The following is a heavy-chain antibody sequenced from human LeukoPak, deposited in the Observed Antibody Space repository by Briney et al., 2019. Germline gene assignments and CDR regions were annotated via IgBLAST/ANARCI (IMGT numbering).Heavy chain of an antibody. CDR2: IKQDGSEK. CDR3: AKGGRGNGEVY. J-gene: IGHJ4*02. D-gene: IGHD2-8*01. V-gene: IGHV3-7*01. CDR1: GFTISSYW. Sequence: AGSLRLSCAVSGFTISSYWKNWVCQAPAKGLEWVANIKQDGSEKYYVDSVKGRFTSSRDNAKSSLFLQMNDRRAEDTAVYYCAKGGRGNGEVYWGQGTLVTVSS.